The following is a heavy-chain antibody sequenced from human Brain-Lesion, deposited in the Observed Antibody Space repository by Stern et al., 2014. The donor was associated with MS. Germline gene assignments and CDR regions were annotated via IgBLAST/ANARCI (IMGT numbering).Heavy chain of an antibody. D-gene: IGHD3-3*01. J-gene: IGHJ6*02. CDR3: ARDQRGITIFGVVTDYYYLGMDV. Sequence: QMQLVQSGAEVKKPGASVKVSCKTSGYIFTGYYIHWVRQAPGQGLEWMAWINPKTGGTKYETTFQGRGTMSRDTTLSTDYVELSRLTSGDTAVYYCARDQRGITIFGVVTDYYYLGMDVWGQGTTVTVSS. V-gene: IGHV1-2*02. CDR2: INPKTGGT. CDR1: GYIFTGYY.